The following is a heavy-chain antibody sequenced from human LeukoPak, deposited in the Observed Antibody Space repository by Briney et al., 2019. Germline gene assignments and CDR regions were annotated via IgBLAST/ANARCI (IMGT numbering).Heavy chain of an antibody. CDR2: ISSSSSYT. J-gene: IGHJ5*02. CDR3: ARERGYCSGGSCSMGWFDP. CDR1: GFTFSNAW. V-gene: IGHV3-11*05. D-gene: IGHD2-15*01. Sequence: GESLRLSCAASGFTFSNAWMSWVRQAPGKGLEWVSYISSSSSYTNYADSVKGRFTISRDNAKNSLYLQMNSLRAEDTAVYYCARERGYCSGGSCSMGWFDPWGQGTLVTVSS.